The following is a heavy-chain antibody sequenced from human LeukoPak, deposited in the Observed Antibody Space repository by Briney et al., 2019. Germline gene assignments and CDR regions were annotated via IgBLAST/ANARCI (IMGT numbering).Heavy chain of an antibody. V-gene: IGHV3-30*02. D-gene: IGHD3-22*01. CDR1: GFTFSSYG. Sequence: GGSLRLSCAASGFTFSSYGMHWARQAPGKGLEWVAFIRYDGSNKYYADSVKGRFTISRDNSKNTLYLQMNSLRAEDTAVYYCAKDSGQTYYYDSSGYYPPLDYYYMDVWGKGTTVTVSS. J-gene: IGHJ6*03. CDR2: IRYDGSNK. CDR3: AKDSGQTYYYDSSGYYPPLDYYYMDV.